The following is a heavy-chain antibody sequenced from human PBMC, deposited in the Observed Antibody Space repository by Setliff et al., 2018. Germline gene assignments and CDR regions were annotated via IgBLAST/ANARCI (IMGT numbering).Heavy chain of an antibody. V-gene: IGHV4-39*01. CDR2: IYYSGST. Sequence: SETLSLTCTVSGGSISSSSYYWGWIRQPPGKGLEWIGSIYYSGSTYYNPSLKSRVTISVDTSKNQFSLKLSSVTAADTAVYCCARRTEYYNFGIGYYDYWGQGTLVTVSS. CDR3: ARRTEYYNFGIGYYDY. D-gene: IGHD3-3*01. J-gene: IGHJ4*02. CDR1: GGSISSSSYY.